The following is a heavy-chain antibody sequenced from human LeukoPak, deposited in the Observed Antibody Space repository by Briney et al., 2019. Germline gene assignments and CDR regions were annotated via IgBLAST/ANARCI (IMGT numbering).Heavy chain of an antibody. V-gene: IGHV4-39*01. Sequence: SETLSLTCTVSGGSISSSSYYWGWIRQPPGKGLEWIGSIYYSGSTYYNPSLKSRVTISVDTSKNQFSLKLSSVTAADTAVYYCATQRGRSWWSHDYWGQGTLVTVSS. CDR1: GGSISSSSYY. J-gene: IGHJ4*02. CDR3: ATQRGRSWWSHDY. CDR2: IYYSGST. D-gene: IGHD2-8*02.